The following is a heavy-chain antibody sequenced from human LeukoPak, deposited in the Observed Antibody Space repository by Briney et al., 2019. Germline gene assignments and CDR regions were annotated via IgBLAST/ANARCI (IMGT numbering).Heavy chain of an antibody. D-gene: IGHD2-15*01. J-gene: IGHJ5*02. V-gene: IGHV1-18*01. Sequence: GASVKVSCKASGYTFTSYGISWVRQAPGQGVEWMGWISAYNGNTNYAQKLQGRVTMTTDTSTSTAYMELRSLRSDDTAVYYCARDPRGGYCSGGSCDWFDPWGQGTLVTVSS. CDR1: GYTFTSYG. CDR3: ARDPRGGYCSGGSCDWFDP. CDR2: ISAYNGNT.